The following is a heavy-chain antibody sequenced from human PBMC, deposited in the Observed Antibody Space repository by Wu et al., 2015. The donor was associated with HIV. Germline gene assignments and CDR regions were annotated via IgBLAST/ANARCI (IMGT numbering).Heavy chain of an antibody. V-gene: IGHV1-69*05. CDR1: GGTFRSHG. J-gene: IGHJ6*01. D-gene: IGHD3-16*01. CDR3: AREKLPDVMSEHFYYGVDV. CDR2: IIPIFGTS. Sequence: VQLVQSGAEVKKPGSSVKVSCKASGGTFRSHGISWVRQAPGQGLEWMGGIIPIFGTSDYAQKFQGRVTLSTDESTSTAYMELRSLKSEDTAIYYCAREKLPDVMSEHFYYGVDVWGQGTTVIVSA.